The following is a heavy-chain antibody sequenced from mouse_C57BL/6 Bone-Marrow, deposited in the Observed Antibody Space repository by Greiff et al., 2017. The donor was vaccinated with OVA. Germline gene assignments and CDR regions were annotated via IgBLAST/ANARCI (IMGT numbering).Heavy chain of an antibody. Sequence: QVQLQQSGAELAKPGASVKLSCKASGYTFTSYWMHWVKQRPGQGLEWIGYINPSSGYPKSNQKFKDKATLTADKSSSTAYMQLSSLTYEDSAVYYCASKTTVVATKFAYWGQGTLVTVSA. V-gene: IGHV1-7*01. CDR1: GYTFTSYW. D-gene: IGHD1-1*01. CDR2: INPSSGYP. CDR3: ASKTTVVATKFAY. J-gene: IGHJ3*01.